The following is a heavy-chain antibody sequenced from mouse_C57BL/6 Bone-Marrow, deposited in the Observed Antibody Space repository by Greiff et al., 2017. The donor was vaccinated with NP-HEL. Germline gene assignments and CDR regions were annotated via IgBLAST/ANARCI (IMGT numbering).Heavy chain of an antibody. D-gene: IGHD1-3*01. J-gene: IGHJ3*01. V-gene: IGHV1-75*01. Sequence: QVQLKESGAELVKPGASVKISCKASGYTFTDYYINWVKQRPGQGLEWIGWIFPGSGSTYYNEKFKGKATLTVDKSSSTAYMLLSSLTSEDSAVYFCAREVGLFVWFAYWGQGTLVTVSA. CDR2: IFPGSGST. CDR3: AREVGLFVWFAY. CDR1: GYTFTDYY.